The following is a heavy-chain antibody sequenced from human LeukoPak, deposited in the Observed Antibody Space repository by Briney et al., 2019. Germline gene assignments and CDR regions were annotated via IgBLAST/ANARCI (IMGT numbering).Heavy chain of an antibody. Sequence: SETLSLTCGVSGGSVSSTNWWTWIRQPPGKGLEWIGEVHLDGRTNFNPSLKSRLSMSVDLSENHVSLKLTSVTAADTAVYYCAREGGFYRPLDYSGQGTLVTVSS. CDR1: GGSVSSTNW. D-gene: IGHD6-25*01. CDR2: VHLDGRT. CDR3: AREGGFYRPLDY. V-gene: IGHV4-4*02. J-gene: IGHJ4*02.